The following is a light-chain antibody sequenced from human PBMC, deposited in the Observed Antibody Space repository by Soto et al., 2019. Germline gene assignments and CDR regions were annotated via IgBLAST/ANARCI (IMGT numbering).Light chain of an antibody. Sequence: QSALTQPASVSGSPGQSITISCTGTRSDIGGYNYISWYQQLPGKAPKFIIYDVRNRPSGVSNRFSGSRSGNTASLTISGLQAEDEADYYCSSYTSSSTVIFGGGTKVTVL. V-gene: IGLV2-14*01. CDR2: DVR. CDR1: RSDIGGYNY. J-gene: IGLJ2*01. CDR3: SSYTSSSTVI.